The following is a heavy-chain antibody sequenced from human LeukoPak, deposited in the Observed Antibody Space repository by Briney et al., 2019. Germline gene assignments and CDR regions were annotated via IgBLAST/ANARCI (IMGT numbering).Heavy chain of an antibody. CDR1: GGSVSNYY. CDR2: IYYSGST. CDR3: ARPGSSGNDAFDI. D-gene: IGHD6-19*01. Sequence: SETLSLTCTVSGGSVSNYYWSWIRQPPGKGLEWIGYIYYSGSTNYNPSLKSRVTISVDTSKNQFSLKLSSVTAADTAVYYCARPGSSGNDAFDIWGQGTMVTVSS. V-gene: IGHV4-59*08. J-gene: IGHJ3*02.